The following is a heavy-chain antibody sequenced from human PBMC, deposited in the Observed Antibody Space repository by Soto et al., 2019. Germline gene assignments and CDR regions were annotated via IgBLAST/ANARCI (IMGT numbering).Heavy chain of an antibody. J-gene: IGHJ4*02. D-gene: IGHD6-6*01. V-gene: IGHV3-30*18. Sequence: QVQLLESGGGVVQPGRSLRLSCAASGFSFNTYGMHWVRQAPGKGLEWVAVISYNGDKTFYADSVKGRFTISRDNSQSTLYLQMHSLRPEDTAVYYCAKDRIRGTSYFDYWGQGTLVTVSS. CDR1: GFSFNTYG. CDR2: ISYNGDKT. CDR3: AKDRIRGTSYFDY.